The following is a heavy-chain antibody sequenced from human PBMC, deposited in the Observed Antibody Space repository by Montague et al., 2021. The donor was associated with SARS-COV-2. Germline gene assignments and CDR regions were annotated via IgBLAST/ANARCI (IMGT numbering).Heavy chain of an antibody. CDR2: IHHGGST. CDR3: ARLGDGVVPSPILGVGPYYSYYYMDV. CDR1: GGSFSTYS. D-gene: IGHD3-10*01. V-gene: IGHV4-34*01. J-gene: IGHJ6*03. Sequence: SETLSLTCAVHGGSFSTYSWNWIRQPPGKGLEWIGEIHHGGSTNXNPSLKSRVTISADTSKNQFSLKLTSVAAADTAVYYRARLGDGVVPSPILGVGPYYSYYYMDVWGKGTAVTVSS.